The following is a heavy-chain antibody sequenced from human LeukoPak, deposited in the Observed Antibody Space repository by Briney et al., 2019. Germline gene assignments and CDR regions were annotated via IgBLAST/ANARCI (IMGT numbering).Heavy chain of an antibody. Sequence: GALRLSCAASGFTVSSNYMSWVRQAPGKGLEWVSVIYSGGSTYYADSVKGRFTISRDNSKNTLYLQMNSLRAEDTAVYHCARESREMDPISHWGQGTLVTVSS. V-gene: IGHV3-66*01. D-gene: IGHD5-24*01. CDR1: GFTVSSNY. CDR2: IYSGGST. J-gene: IGHJ4*02. CDR3: ARESREMDPISH.